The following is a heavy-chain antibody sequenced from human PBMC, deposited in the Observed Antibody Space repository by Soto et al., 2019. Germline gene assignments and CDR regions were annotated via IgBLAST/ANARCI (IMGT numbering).Heavy chain of an antibody. CDR1: GGSISTSDYS. CDR2: IYQTGRT. Sequence: SETLSLTCTASGGSISTSDYSWSWIRQPPGGGLEWIGSIYQTGRTYVIPSLKSRVTMSLDKSKNQFSLNLTSVTAADTALYYCAREMTIFGVAPGGGVDVWGHGTTVTVSS. D-gene: IGHD3-3*01. V-gene: IGHV4-30-2*01. CDR3: AREMTIFGVAPGGGVDV. J-gene: IGHJ6*02.